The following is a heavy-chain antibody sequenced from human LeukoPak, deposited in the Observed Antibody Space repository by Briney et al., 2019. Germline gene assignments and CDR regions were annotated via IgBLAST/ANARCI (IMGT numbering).Heavy chain of an antibody. V-gene: IGHV3-7*03. CDR2: IKQDGGEK. CDR3: ARGLVVVPAAMAKYYYYGMDV. CDR1: GFTLSSYW. J-gene: IGHJ6*04. D-gene: IGHD2-2*01. Sequence: PGGSLRLSCAASGFTLSSYWMSWVRQAPGKGLEWVANIKQDGGEKYYVDSVKGRFTISRDNAKNSLYLQMNSLRAEDTAVYYCARGLVVVPAAMAKYYYYGMDVWGKGTTVTVSS.